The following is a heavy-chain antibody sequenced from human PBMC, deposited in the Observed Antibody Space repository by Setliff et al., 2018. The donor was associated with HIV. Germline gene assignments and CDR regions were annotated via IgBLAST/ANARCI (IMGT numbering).Heavy chain of an antibody. Sequence: ASVKVSCKASGYTFSNFGVHWVRQAPGQRLEWIGWINTVNGNRKYSQEFQGRITITMDTSANTVYMEVSSLRSEDMAVYYCAREGATAGLDLDYWGPGTLVTVSS. D-gene: IGHD6-13*01. V-gene: IGHV1-3*03. CDR3: AREGATAGLDLDY. CDR2: INTVNGNR. CDR1: GYTFSNFG. J-gene: IGHJ4*02.